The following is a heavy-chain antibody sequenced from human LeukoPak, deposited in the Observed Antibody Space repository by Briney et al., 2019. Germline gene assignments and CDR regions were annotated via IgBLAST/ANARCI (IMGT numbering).Heavy chain of an antibody. Sequence: PGRSLRLSCAASGFTFSSYGMHWVRQAPGKGLEWVAVISYDGNNKYYEESVKGRFTISRDNSKNPLYLQMNSLRAEDTAVFYCAKERGSGSSYYYGMDVWGQGTTVTVSS. CDR3: AKERGSGSSYYYGMDV. J-gene: IGHJ6*02. CDR2: ISYDGNNK. CDR1: GFTFSSYG. V-gene: IGHV3-30*18. D-gene: IGHD3-10*01.